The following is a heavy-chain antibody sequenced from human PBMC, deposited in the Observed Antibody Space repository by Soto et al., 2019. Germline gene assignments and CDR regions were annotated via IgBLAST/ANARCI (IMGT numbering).Heavy chain of an antibody. J-gene: IGHJ5*02. V-gene: IGHV3-21*01. CDR1: GFTFSSYS. Sequence: EVQLVESGGGLVKPGGSLRLSCAASGFTFSSYSMNWVRQAPGKGLEWVSSISTGGSFLYYADSLKGRFTISRDNTKKSPYLEMNSLRVEDTAVYYCAREGGSYGGAHWFDRWGQGTLVTVSS. CDR2: ISTGGSFL. CDR3: AREGGSYGGAHWFDR. D-gene: IGHD1-26*01.